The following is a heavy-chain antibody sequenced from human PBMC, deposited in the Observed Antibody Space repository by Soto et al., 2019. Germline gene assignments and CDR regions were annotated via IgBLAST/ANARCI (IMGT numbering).Heavy chain of an antibody. J-gene: IGHJ6*02. CDR1: GFTVSSNY. Sequence: GGSLRLSCAASGFTVSSNYMSWVRQAPGKGLEWVSVIYSGGSTYYADSVKGRFTISRDNSKNTLYLQMNSLRAEDTAVYYCARDATVTTLGVRYYGMDVWGQGTTVTVSS. V-gene: IGHV3-53*01. CDR3: ARDATVTTLGVRYYGMDV. D-gene: IGHD4-17*01. CDR2: IYSGGST.